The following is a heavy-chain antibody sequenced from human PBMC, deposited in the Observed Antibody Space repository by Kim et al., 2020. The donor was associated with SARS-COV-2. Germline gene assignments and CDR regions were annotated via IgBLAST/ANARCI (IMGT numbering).Heavy chain of an antibody. J-gene: IGHJ6*01. CDR2: IFYSGSI. V-gene: IGHV4-31*03. D-gene: IGHD1-1*01. Sequence: SETLSLTCTVSGGSVSSGDHYWTWIRQHSGRGLEWIGYIFYSGSIFYNPSLKSRITLSLDTSKNQFSLKLTSMTAADTAVYFCARGPSRLNCNYG. CDR3: ARGPSRLNCNYG. CDR1: GGSVSSGDHY.